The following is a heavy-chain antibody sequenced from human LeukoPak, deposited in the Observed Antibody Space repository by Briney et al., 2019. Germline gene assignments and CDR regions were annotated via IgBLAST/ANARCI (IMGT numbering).Heavy chain of an antibody. D-gene: IGHD2-21*02. CDR2: IYYSGST. CDR3: ARGGQPLLGNWFDP. V-gene: IGHV4-59*08. Sequence: SETLSLTCTVSGGSISSYYWTWIRQPPGKGLEWIGYIYYSGSTNYNPSLKSRVTMSVDMSKSQFSLKLSSVTAADTAVYYCARGGQPLLGNWFDPWGRGTLVTVSS. J-gene: IGHJ5*02. CDR1: GGSISSYY.